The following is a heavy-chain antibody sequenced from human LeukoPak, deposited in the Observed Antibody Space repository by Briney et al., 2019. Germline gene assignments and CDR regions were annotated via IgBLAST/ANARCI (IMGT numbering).Heavy chain of an antibody. J-gene: IGHJ4*02. CDR3: ARATVADFDY. CDR1: GGTFSSYA. CDR2: IIPIFGTA. Sequence: ASVKVSCXASGGTFSSYAISWVRQAPGQGLEWVGGIIPIFGTANYAQKFQGRVTITADESTSTAYMELSSLRSEDTAVYYCARATVADFDYWGQGTLVTVSS. D-gene: IGHD4-11*01. V-gene: IGHV1-69*13.